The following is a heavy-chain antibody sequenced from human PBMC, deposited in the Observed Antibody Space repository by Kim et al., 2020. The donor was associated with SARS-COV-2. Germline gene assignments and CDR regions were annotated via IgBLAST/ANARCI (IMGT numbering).Heavy chain of an antibody. CDR1: GGSISSGSYY. Sequence: SETLSLTCTVSGGSISSGSYYWSWIRQPAGKGLEWIGRIYTSGSTNYNPSLKSRVTISVDTSKNQFSLKLSSVTAADTAVYYCAREGSSIRQVPQLYGMDVWGQGTTVTVSS. J-gene: IGHJ6*02. V-gene: IGHV4-61*02. CDR3: AREGSSIRQVPQLYGMDV. D-gene: IGHD2-2*01. CDR2: IYTSGST.